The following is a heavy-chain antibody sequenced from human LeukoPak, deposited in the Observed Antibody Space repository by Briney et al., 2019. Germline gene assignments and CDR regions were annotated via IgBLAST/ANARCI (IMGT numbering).Heavy chain of an antibody. CDR2: IKHSGST. CDR1: GGPFSGYY. J-gene: IGHJ4*02. Sequence: PETLSLTCAVYGGPFSGYYWSWIRQPPGKGLEWIGEIKHSGSTNYNPSLKSRVTISLDTSKNQISLALSSVTAADTAVYYCARQIYYDRSGYFYFNWGQGTLVTVSS. CDR3: ARQIYYDRSGYFYFN. V-gene: IGHV4-34*01. D-gene: IGHD3-22*01.